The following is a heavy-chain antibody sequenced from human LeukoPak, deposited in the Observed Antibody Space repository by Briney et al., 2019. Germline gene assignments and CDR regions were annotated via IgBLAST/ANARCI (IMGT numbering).Heavy chain of an antibody. Sequence: GTLSLTCAVSGGSIRSSNWWSWVRQAPGKGLEWVSAIGGSTGRTYYAVSVKGRFTISRDDSKNTLYLQMNILRAEDTAVYFCAREQWLDYWGQGTLVTVSS. CDR2: IGGSTGRT. V-gene: IGHV3-53*01. CDR1: GGSIRSSNW. D-gene: IGHD6-19*01. J-gene: IGHJ4*02. CDR3: AREQWLDY.